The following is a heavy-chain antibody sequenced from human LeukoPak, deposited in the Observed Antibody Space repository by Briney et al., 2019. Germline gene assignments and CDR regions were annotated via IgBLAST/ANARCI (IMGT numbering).Heavy chain of an antibody. V-gene: IGHV1-69*10. CDR3: ARDRTSHCYTCVDGPGDSFDI. J-gene: IGHJ3*02. D-gene: IGHD2-2*02. CDR1: GGTFTIYA. Sequence: SVKVSCKASGGTFTIYAISWVRQAPGQGREWMGWIITIIGIANYTQKFQGRVTITADKSTSTAYMELRSVRSDYAALYFCARDRTSHCYTCVDGPGDSFDIWGQGTMVTVSS. CDR2: IITIIGIA.